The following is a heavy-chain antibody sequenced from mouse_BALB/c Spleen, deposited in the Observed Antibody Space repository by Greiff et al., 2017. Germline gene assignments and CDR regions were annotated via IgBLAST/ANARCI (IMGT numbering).Heavy chain of an antibody. D-gene: IGHD4-1*01. CDR1: GYTFTSYW. Sequence: VQLQQPGAELVRPGASVKLSCKASGYTFTSYWINWVKQRPGQGLEWIGNIYPSDSYTNYNQKFKDKATLTVDKSSSTAYMQLSSPTSEDSAVYYCVTGFDYWGQGTTLTVSS. CDR2: IYPSDSYT. V-gene: IGHV1-69*02. CDR3: VTGFDY. J-gene: IGHJ2*01.